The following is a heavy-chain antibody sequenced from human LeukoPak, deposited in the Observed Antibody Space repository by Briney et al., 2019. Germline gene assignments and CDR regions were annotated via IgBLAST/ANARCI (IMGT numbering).Heavy chain of an antibody. CDR1: GFTFSSYA. CDR3: ARGSMTMIVVAASGPDY. CDR2: ISASGGST. J-gene: IGHJ4*02. V-gene: IGHV3-23*01. D-gene: IGHD3-22*01. Sequence: GGSLRLSCAASGFTFSSYAMSWVRQAPGKGLEWVSSISASGGSTYYADSVKGRFTISRDNSKNTLYLQMNSLRAEDTAVYFCARGSMTMIVVAASGPDYWGQGTLVTVSS.